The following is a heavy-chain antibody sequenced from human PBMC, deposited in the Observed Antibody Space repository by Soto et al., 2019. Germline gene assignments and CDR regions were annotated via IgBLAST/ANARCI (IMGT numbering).Heavy chain of an antibody. D-gene: IGHD2-21*01. CDR2: IYSGGST. J-gene: IGHJ6*03. Sequence: GGSLRLSCAASGFTVSSNYMSWVRQAPGKGLEWVSVIYSGGSTYYADSVKGRFTISRDNSKNTLYLQMNSLRAEDTAVYYCASLFSEHYYYYYMDVWGKGTTVTVSS. CDR3: ASLFSEHYYYYYMDV. CDR1: GFTVSSNY. V-gene: IGHV3-66*01.